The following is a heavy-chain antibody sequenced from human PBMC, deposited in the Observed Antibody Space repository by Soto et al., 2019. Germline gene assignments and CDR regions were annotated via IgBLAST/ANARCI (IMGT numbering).Heavy chain of an antibody. CDR1: GYSISSSNW. CDR2: IYYSGTT. CDR3: ARREIQGPIDY. Sequence: QVQLQESGPGLVKPSDTLSLTCAVSGYSISSSNWWGWIRQPPGKGLEWIGYIYYSGTTYYNPSLKRRVTLSADTSQNQFSPKLTSVPAVDTAVYYCARREIQGPIDYWGQGTLVTVSS. J-gene: IGHJ4*02. V-gene: IGHV4-28*01. D-gene: IGHD1-26*01.